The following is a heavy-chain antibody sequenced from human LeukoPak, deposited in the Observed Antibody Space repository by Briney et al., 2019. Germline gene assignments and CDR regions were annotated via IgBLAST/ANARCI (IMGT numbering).Heavy chain of an antibody. CDR3: ARMDRGAYNSPYYFDY. CDR2: ISSSGTTI. D-gene: IGHD5-24*01. CDR1: GFTFSSYS. J-gene: IGHJ4*02. Sequence: GGSLILSCAASGFTFSSYSMNWVRHTPGKGLQWVSYISSSGTTIYYADSVKGRFTISRDNVKNSLYLQMDSLRDDDTAIYYCARMDRGAYNSPYYFDYWGQGTLVTVSS. V-gene: IGHV3-48*02.